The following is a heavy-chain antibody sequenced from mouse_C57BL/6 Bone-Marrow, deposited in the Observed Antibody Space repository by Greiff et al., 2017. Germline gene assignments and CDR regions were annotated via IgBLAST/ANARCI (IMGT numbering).Heavy chain of an antibody. Sequence: EVQLQQSGPELVKPGASVKISCKASGYSFTGYYMNWVKQSPEKSLEWIGEINPSTGGTTYNQKFKAKATMTVDKSSSTAYKQLKSLTSEDSAVYYCASGIYDGYYDWFAYWGRGTLVTVSA. CDR2: INPSTGGT. J-gene: IGHJ3*01. CDR1: GYSFTGYY. D-gene: IGHD2-3*01. V-gene: IGHV1-42*01. CDR3: ASGIYDGYYDWFAY.